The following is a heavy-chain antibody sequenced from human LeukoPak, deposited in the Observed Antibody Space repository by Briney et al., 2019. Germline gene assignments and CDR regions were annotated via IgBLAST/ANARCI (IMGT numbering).Heavy chain of an antibody. V-gene: IGHV4-4*02. Sequence: SETLSLTCVVSGGSISSSNWWSWVRQPPEKGLEWIGEIYHSGSTNYNPSLKSRVTISVDTSKNQFSLKLSSVTAADTAVYYCARLHYGGNYGYYYYYMDVWGKGTTVTISS. CDR3: ARLHYGGNYGYYYYYMDV. CDR2: IYHSGST. J-gene: IGHJ6*03. D-gene: IGHD4-23*01. CDR1: GGSISSSNW.